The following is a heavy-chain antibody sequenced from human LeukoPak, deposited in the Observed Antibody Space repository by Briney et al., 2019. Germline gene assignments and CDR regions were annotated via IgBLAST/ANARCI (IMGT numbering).Heavy chain of an antibody. CDR3: ARDPAPWNSGADWFDL. CDR2: FYTSGGA. CDR1: GGFISSYY. Sequence: SGTLSLTCTVSGGFISSYYWSWIRQPAGKGLEWIGRFYTSGGANYNPSLKSRVTMSVDTSKNHFSLKLSSVTAADTAVYYCARDPAPWNSGADWFDLWGQGTLVTVSS. J-gene: IGHJ5*02. V-gene: IGHV4-4*07. D-gene: IGHD1/OR15-1a*01.